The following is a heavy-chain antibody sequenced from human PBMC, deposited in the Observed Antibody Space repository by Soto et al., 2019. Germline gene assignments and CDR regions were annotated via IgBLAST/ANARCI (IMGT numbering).Heavy chain of an antibody. Sequence: GGSLRLSCAAPGFTFSSYAMHWVRQAPGKGLEYVSAISSNGGSTYYANSVKGRFTISRDNSKNTLYLQMGSLRAEDMAVYYCARGSRIVATSAGAFDIWGQGTMVTVSS. CDR1: GFTFSSYA. J-gene: IGHJ3*02. CDR2: ISSNGGST. CDR3: ARGSRIVATSAGAFDI. V-gene: IGHV3-64*01. D-gene: IGHD5-12*01.